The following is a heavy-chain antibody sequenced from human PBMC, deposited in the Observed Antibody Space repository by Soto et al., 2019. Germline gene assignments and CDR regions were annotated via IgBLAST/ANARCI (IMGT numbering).Heavy chain of an antibody. CDR2: INAGNGNT. CDR1: GYTFTSYA. J-gene: IGHJ4*02. CDR3: ARGLNGYLHYFDY. V-gene: IGHV1-3*01. Sequence: GASVKVSCKASGYTFTSYAMHWVRQAPGQRLEWMGWINAGNGNTKYSQKFQGRVTITRDTSASTAYMELSSLRSEDTAVYYCARGLNGYLHYFDYWGQGTPVTXSS. D-gene: IGHD5-18*01.